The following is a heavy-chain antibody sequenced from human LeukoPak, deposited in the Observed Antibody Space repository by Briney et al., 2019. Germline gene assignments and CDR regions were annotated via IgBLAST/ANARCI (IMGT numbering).Heavy chain of an antibody. CDR1: EYSFSTYA. D-gene: IGHD4-23*01. CDR2: INAANGDT. J-gene: IGHJ4*02. V-gene: IGHV1-3*01. CDR3: AGRLKGPFGNPFDY. Sequence: ASVKVSCKTSEYSFSTYAIHWVRQAPGQRLEWMGWINAANGDTKYSQKFQGRITITRDTSVSTAFMELSSLRSEDTALYYCAGRLKGPFGNPFDYWGQGTPVTVSS.